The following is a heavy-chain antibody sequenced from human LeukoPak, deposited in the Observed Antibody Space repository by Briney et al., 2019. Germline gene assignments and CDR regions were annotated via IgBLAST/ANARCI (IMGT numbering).Heavy chain of an antibody. CDR2: IYYSGST. Sequence: SETLSLTCTVSGGSISSYYWSWIRQPPGKGLEWIGYIYYSGSTNYNPSLKSRVTISVDTSKNQFSLKLSSVTAADTAVYYCARWYSSSWYSPLYGMGVWGQGTTVTVSS. D-gene: IGHD6-13*01. CDR3: ARWYSSSWYSPLYGMGV. J-gene: IGHJ6*02. V-gene: IGHV4-59*08. CDR1: GGSISSYY.